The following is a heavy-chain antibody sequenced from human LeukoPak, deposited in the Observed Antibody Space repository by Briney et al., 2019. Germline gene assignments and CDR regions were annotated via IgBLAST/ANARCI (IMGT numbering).Heavy chain of an antibody. CDR1: GFTFSSYS. Sequence: PGGSLRLSCAASGFTFSSYSMNWVRQAPGKGLEWVSYISSSSSTIYYADSVKGRFTISRDNAKNSLYLQMNSLRAEDTAVYYCAKETSGYDMRQGNHFDYWGQGTLVTVSS. J-gene: IGHJ4*02. CDR3: AKETSGYDMRQGNHFDY. V-gene: IGHV3-48*01. CDR2: ISSSSSTI. D-gene: IGHD5-12*01.